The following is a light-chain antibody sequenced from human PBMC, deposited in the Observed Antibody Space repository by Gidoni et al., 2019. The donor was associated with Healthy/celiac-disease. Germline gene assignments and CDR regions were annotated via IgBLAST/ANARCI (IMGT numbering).Light chain of an antibody. Sequence: EIVMTQSPATLPVSPGERATLSCRARQSVSSNLAWYQQKPGQAPRLLIYGASTRATGIPARFSGSGSGTEFTLTISSLQSEDFAVYYCQQYNNWPTWTFGQGTKVGIK. V-gene: IGKV3-15*01. CDR2: GAS. CDR1: QSVSSN. J-gene: IGKJ1*01. CDR3: QQYNNWPTWT.